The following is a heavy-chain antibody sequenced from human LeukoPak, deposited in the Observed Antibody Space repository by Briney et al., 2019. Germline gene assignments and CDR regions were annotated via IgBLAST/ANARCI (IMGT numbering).Heavy chain of an antibody. D-gene: IGHD3-22*01. CDR3: ATDFYDST. CDR1: GLTFSNAW. J-gene: IGHJ5*02. CDR2: IRSNSDGGTI. Sequence: GGSLRLSCATSGLTFSNAWMNWVRQAPGKGLEWVGRIRSNSDGGTIDYAAPVKGRFTLSRDDSKTTLYLQVNSLQTEDTAVYYCATDFYDSTWGQGTLVTVSS. V-gene: IGHV3-15*07.